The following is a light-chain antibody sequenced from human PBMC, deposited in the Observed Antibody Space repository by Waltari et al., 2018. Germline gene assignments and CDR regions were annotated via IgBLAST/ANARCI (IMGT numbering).Light chain of an antibody. Sequence: IQMTQSPSSLSASVGEKVTITCRASQRNSEYLNWYQQKPGKAPKLLIYGASSLQSGVPSRFRGSASGTDFTLSITSLQPEDAATYYCQQSYTFGGGTKVEIK. CDR3: QQSYT. CDR1: QRNSEY. CDR2: GAS. J-gene: IGKJ4*01. V-gene: IGKV1-39*01.